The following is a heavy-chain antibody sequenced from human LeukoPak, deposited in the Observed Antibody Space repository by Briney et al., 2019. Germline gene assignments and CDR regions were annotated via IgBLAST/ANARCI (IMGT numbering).Heavy chain of an antibody. Sequence: GESLKISCKGSGYSFTSYWIGWVRQMPGKGLDWMGIIYPGDSDTRYSPSFQGQVTISADKSISTAYLQWSSLKASDTAMYYCARLGVDYYDSTNYFQHWGQGTLVTVSS. CDR1: GYSFTSYW. CDR2: IYPGDSDT. CDR3: ARLGVDYYDSTNYFQH. D-gene: IGHD3-22*01. J-gene: IGHJ1*01. V-gene: IGHV5-51*01.